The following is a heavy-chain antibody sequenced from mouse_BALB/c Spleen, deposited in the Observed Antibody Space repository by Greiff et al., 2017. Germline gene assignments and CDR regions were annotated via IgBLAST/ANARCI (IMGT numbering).Heavy chain of an antibody. D-gene: IGHD2-10*01. Sequence: EVQGVESGGGLVQPGGSRKLSCAASGFTFSSYAMSWVRQSPEKRLEWVAEISSGGSYTYYPDTVTGRFTISRDNAKNTLYLEMSSLRSEDTAMYYCARDQAPTRLDVWGAGTTVTVSS. V-gene: IGHV5-9-4*01. CDR2: ISSGGSYT. CDR3: ARDQAPTRLDV. J-gene: IGHJ1*01. CDR1: GFTFSSYA.